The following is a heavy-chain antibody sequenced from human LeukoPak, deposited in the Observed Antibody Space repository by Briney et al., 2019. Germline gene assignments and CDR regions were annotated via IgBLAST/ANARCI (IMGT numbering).Heavy chain of an antibody. J-gene: IGHJ4*02. CDR1: GFTFSTYE. Sequence: GGSLRLSFVASGFTFSTYEMDWVRQAPGKGLEWVSYISSSGVGTFYGDSVKGRFTISRDNAKNSLYLQMNSQRVEDTAVYYCARQGTLEKLHYWRQGTLVTVSS. CDR2: ISSSGVGT. CDR3: ARQGTLEKLHY. V-gene: IGHV3-48*03. D-gene: IGHD1-1*01.